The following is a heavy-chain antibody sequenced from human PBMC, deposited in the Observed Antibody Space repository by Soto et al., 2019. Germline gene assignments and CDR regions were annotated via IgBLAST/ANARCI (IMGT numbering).Heavy chain of an antibody. D-gene: IGHD3-22*01. CDR1: GITISNYP. CDR3: VKHDGGYTTTAPH. Sequence: EVQLLESGGGLVQPGGSLRLSCAASGITISNYPMSWVRQAPGKGLDWVPGISGSGDRTYYADSAKGRFTISKGISKNSMSLQLDSLAIEDTGVYFCVKHDGGYTTTAPHWGQGTLVTFSS. J-gene: IGHJ1*01. CDR2: ISGSGDRT. V-gene: IGHV3-23*01.